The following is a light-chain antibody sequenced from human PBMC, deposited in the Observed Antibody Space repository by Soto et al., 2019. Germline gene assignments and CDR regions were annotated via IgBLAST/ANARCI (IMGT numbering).Light chain of an antibody. CDR2: DVS. CDR3: SSYTNKNTTWL. V-gene: IGLV2-14*03. Sequence: QSALTQPASVSGSPGQSITISCTGTSSDIGGYNFVSWYQHHPGKAPKLIIYDVSNRPSGLSYRFSGSKSGNTASLTISGLQAEDEADYYCSSYTNKNTTWLFGGGTKVTVL. CDR1: SSDIGGYNF. J-gene: IGLJ3*02.